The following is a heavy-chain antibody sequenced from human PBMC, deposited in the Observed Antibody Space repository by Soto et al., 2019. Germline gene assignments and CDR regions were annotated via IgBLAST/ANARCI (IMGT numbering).Heavy chain of an antibody. CDR1: GFTFSSYG. CDR3: AKAPYFLVVVAASSYYMDV. J-gene: IGHJ6*03. V-gene: IGHV3-30*18. CDR2: ISYDGSNK. Sequence: GGSLRLSCAASGFTFSSYGMHWVRQAPGKGLEWVAVISYDGSNKYYADSVKGRFTISRDNSKNTLYLQMNSLRAEDTAVYYCAKAPYFLVVVAASSYYMDVWGKGTTVTVSS. D-gene: IGHD2-15*01.